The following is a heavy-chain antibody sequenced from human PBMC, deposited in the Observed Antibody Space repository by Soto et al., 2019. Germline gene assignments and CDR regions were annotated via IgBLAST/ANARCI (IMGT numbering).Heavy chain of an antibody. J-gene: IGHJ4*02. Sequence: GELLTNSCTRAGFSFSRYWIGWVRRMTGKGLEWMGIIYPGDSDTRYSPSFQGQVTISADKSISTAYLQWSSLKASDTAMYYCARRRYGDYIYYFDYWGQGTLVTVSS. CDR2: IYPGDSDT. D-gene: IGHD4-17*01. CDR1: GFSFSRYW. CDR3: ARRRYGDYIYYFDY. V-gene: IGHV5-51*01.